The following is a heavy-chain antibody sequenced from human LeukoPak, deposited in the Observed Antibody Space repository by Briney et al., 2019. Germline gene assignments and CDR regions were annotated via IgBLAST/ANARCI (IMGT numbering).Heavy chain of an antibody. CDR1: GYTFTSYY. Sequence: ASVKVSCKASGYTFTSYYMHWVRQAPGQGLEWMGIINPSGGSTSYAQKFQGRVTMTRDTSTSTVYMELSSLRSEDTAVYYCASAGLVYSSGWYLETPFDYWGQGTLVTVSS. CDR3: ASAGLVYSSGWYLETPFDY. V-gene: IGHV1-46*01. J-gene: IGHJ4*02. CDR2: INPSGGST. D-gene: IGHD6-13*01.